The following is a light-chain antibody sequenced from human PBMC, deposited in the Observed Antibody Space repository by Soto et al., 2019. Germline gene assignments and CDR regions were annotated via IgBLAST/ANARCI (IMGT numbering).Light chain of an antibody. Sequence: DIQMTQSPSTLSASVGDRVTITCRASQSISSWLAWYQQKPGKAPKLLIYDASSLESGVPSRFSGSGSGTEFTLTISSLQPDDFVTYYCQQYNSYSPRWTFGQGTKVEIK. CDR2: DAS. CDR1: QSISSW. V-gene: IGKV1-5*01. J-gene: IGKJ1*01. CDR3: QQYNSYSPRWT.